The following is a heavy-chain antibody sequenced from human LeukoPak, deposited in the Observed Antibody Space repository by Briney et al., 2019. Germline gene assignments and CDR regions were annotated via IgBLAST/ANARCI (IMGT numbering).Heavy chain of an antibody. Sequence: SVKVSCKASGGTFSSYAISWVRQAPGQGLEWMGGIIPIFGTANYAQKFQGRVTMTEDTSTDTAYMDLSSLRSEDTAVYYCATGYTYDYSLYWGQGTLVTVSS. D-gene: IGHD5-18*01. CDR1: GGTFSSYA. CDR2: IIPIFGTA. J-gene: IGHJ4*02. CDR3: ATGYTYDYSLY. V-gene: IGHV1-69*06.